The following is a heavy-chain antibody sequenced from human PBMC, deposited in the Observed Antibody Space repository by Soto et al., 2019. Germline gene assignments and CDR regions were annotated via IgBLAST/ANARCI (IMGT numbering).Heavy chain of an antibody. CDR1: GYSFDKNG. D-gene: IGHD3-3*01. Sequence: QVLLVQSGAEVKKPGASVNISCRGSGYSFDKNGISWVRQAPGQGLEWMGWISGDTGHTNYAQNFQGRLSVTTVTSTKTAYIELRSLTSDDTAMYYCARDKGDFTFGPWGQGSLVTVSS. CDR2: ISGDTGHT. J-gene: IGHJ5*02. V-gene: IGHV1-18*01. CDR3: ARDKGDFTFGP.